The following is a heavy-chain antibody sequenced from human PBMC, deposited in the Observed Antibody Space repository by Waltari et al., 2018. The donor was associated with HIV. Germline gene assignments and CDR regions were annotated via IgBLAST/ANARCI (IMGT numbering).Heavy chain of an antibody. CDR1: GGSVSSSVYY. Sequence: QLQLQESGPGLVKPSETLSLTCTVSGGSVSSSVYYWGWIRQPPGKGLEWIGNIYYSENTYYSPSLKSRVTISVDTSKNHFSLRVTSVTAADTAVYYCARGPGYYFDSWGQGTVVTVSS. CDR3: ARGPGYYFDS. CDR2: IYYSENT. D-gene: IGHD3-10*01. J-gene: IGHJ4*02. V-gene: IGHV4-39*02.